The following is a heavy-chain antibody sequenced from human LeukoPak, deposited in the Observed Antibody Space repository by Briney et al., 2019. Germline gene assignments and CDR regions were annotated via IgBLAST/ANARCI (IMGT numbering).Heavy chain of an antibody. CDR3: ARELYYGDYSFDY. CDR1: GGTFSSYA. D-gene: IGHD4-17*01. J-gene: IGHJ4*02. V-gene: IGHV1-69*10. Sequence: ASVKVSCKASGGTFSSYAISWVRQAPGQGLEWMGWIIPILGIANYTQKFQGRVTITADKSTSTAYMELSSLRSEDTAVYYCARELYYGDYSFDYWGQGTLVTVSS. CDR2: IIPILGIA.